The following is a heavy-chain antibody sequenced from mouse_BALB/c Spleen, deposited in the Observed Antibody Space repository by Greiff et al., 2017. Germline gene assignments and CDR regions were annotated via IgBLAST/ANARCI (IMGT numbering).Heavy chain of an antibody. D-gene: IGHD2-4*01. CDR3: ARDGGIIPSY. Sequence: EVQLVESGGGLVQPGGSLKLSCAASGFTFSSYGMSWVRQTPDKRLELVATINSNGGSTYYPDSVKGRFTISRDNAKNTLYLQMSSLKSEDTAMYYCARDGGIIPSYWGQGTLVTVSA. CDR1: GFTFSSYG. V-gene: IGHV5-6-3*01. CDR2: INSNGGST. J-gene: IGHJ3*01.